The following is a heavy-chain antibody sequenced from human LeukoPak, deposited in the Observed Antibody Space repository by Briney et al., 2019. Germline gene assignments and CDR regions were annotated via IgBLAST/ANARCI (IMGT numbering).Heavy chain of an antibody. V-gene: IGHV1-46*01. D-gene: IGHD3-10*01. CDR1: GYSFTNYY. Sequence: GASVKVSCKASGYSFTNYYIHWVRQAPGQGLEWMGIISARDGSTTYAPKFRGGVTMTGDTSTSTVYLELSSLRSEDTAVYYCARERDSLGGFDYWGLGTLVTVSS. CDR2: ISARDGST. CDR3: ARERDSLGGFDY. J-gene: IGHJ4*02.